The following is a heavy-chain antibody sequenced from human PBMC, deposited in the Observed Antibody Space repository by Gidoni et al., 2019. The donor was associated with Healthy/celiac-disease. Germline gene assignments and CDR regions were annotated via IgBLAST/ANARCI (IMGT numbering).Heavy chain of an antibody. CDR3: ARDTVDTAMVTVDY. D-gene: IGHD5-18*01. V-gene: IGHV3-30-3*01. Sequence: QVQLVESGGGVVQPGRSLRLSWSASGFPFSSYAMPWVRQAPGKGLEWGAVISDDGSNKYYADSVKGRFTISRDNSKNTLYLQMNSLRAEDTAVYYCARDTVDTAMVTVDYWGQGTLVTVSS. CDR2: ISDDGSNK. CDR1: GFPFSSYA. J-gene: IGHJ4*02.